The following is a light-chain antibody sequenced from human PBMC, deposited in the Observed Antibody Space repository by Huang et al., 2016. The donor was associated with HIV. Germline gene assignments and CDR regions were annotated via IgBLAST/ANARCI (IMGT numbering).Light chain of an antibody. CDR1: QSISNH. CDR3: QQHHSWLT. Sequence: IVLTQSPATLSWYLGERVTLSCRASQSISNHLAWYQQRPGQAPRLLIYDASNRVACVPARFSGSGSGTDFTLTISSLEPEDFALYYCQQHHSWLTFGGGTKLEVK. J-gene: IGKJ4*01. V-gene: IGKV3-11*01. CDR2: DAS.